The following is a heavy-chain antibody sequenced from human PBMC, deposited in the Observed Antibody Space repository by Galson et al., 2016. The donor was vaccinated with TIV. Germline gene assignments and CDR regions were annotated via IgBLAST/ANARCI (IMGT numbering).Heavy chain of an antibody. V-gene: IGHV1-69*13. Sequence: SVKVSCKASGGTFRSYAIIWVRQAPGQGLEWMGGISAIFGTANYAPKFQGRVTITADESTNTAYMELSSLRSEDTAIYYCARGSRYHIQNNWFEPWGQGTLVTVSS. J-gene: IGHJ5*02. CDR2: ISAIFGTA. CDR3: ARGSRYHIQNNWFEP. CDR1: GGTFRSYA. D-gene: IGHD1-14*01.